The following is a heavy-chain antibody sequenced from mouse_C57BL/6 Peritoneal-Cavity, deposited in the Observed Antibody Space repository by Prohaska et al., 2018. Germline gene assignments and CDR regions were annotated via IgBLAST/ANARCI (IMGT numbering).Heavy chain of an antibody. V-gene: IGHV11-2*01. CDR3: MRYGSYWYFDV. CDR2: INSDGSAI. D-gene: IGHD4-1*01. CDR1: GFTFSGFW. J-gene: IGHJ1*03. Sequence: GWSRGLSCEGSGFTFSGFWMSWVRQTPGKTLEWIGDINSDGSAINYAPSIKDRFTIFRDNDKSTLYLQMSNVRSEDTATYFCMRYGSYWYFDVWGTGTTVTVSS.